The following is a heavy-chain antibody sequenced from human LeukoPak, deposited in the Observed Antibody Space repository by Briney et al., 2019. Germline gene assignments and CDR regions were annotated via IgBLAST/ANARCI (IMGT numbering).Heavy chain of an antibody. CDR3: ARDIAAPYYNFWSDYGMDV. CDR1: GYTFTGYY. D-gene: IGHD3-3*01. CDR2: INPNSGGT. J-gene: IGHJ6*02. Sequence: ASVKVSCKASGYTFTGYYVHWVRQAPGQGLEWVGRINPNSGGTNYAQKFQGRVTMTRDTSISTAYMELSRLRSDDTAVYYCARDIAAPYYNFWSDYGMDVWGQGTTVTVSS. V-gene: IGHV1-2*06.